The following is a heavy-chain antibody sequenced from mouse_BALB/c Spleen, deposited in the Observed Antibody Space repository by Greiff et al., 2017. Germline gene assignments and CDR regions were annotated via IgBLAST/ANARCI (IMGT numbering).Heavy chain of an antibody. V-gene: IGHV3-8*02. CDR3: ARSYGNYPYAMDY. D-gene: IGHD2-10*02. CDR2: ISYSGST. J-gene: IGHJ4*01. Sequence: VQLKQSGPSLVKPSQTLSLTCSVTGDSITSGYWNWIRKFPGNKLEYMGYISYSGSTYYNPSLKSRISITRDTSKNQYYLQLNSVTTEDTATYYCARSYGNYPYAMDYWGQGTSVTVSS. CDR1: GDSITSGY.